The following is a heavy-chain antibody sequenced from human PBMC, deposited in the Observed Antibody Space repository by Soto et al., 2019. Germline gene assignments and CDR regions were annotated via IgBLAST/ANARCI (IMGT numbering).Heavy chain of an antibody. D-gene: IGHD3-22*01. J-gene: IGHJ4*02. CDR3: ARGAGSGYPHYFDY. Sequence: ASVKVSCKASGYIFTDYYMHWVRQAPGQELGWMGRINPNSGGTNYAQKFQGRVTMTRDTSTSTVYMELSSLRSEDTAVYYCARGAGSGYPHYFDYWGQGTLVTVSS. V-gene: IGHV1-2*06. CDR2: INPNSGGT. CDR1: GYIFTDYY.